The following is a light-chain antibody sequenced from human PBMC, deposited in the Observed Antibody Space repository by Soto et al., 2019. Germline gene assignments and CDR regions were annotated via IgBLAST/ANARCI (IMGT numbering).Light chain of an antibody. V-gene: IGLV1-44*01. CDR2: AHN. CDR1: SSNIGTYN. Sequence: QAVVTQPPSVSGTPGQTVTISCSGSSSNIGTYNVHWYQQFPGSAPKLLISAHNQRPSGVPDRFSGSKSGTSASLAISGLQSEDEADFYCASYDDSLKGVVFGGVTKLTVL. J-gene: IGLJ2*01. CDR3: ASYDDSLKGVV.